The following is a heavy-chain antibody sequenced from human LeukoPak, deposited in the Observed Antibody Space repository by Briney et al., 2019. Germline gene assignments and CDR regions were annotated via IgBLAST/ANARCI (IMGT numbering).Heavy chain of an antibody. CDR2: ISSDGIYQ. D-gene: IGHD1-1*01. Sequence: QPGRSLRLSCAASGFTFDKHAMHWVRQAPGKGLEWLAAISSDGIYQYYADSVKGRFAISRDNSRLTVSLQMNSLKPADTAVYYCARDEGVHLDYWGQGTLVTVSS. V-gene: IGHV3-30*09. CDR1: GFTFDKHA. J-gene: IGHJ4*02. CDR3: ARDEGVHLDY.